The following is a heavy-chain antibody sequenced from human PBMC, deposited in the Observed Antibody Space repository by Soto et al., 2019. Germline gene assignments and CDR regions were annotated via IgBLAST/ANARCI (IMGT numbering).Heavy chain of an antibody. V-gene: IGHV2-5*02. CDR3: AHVIYIGSYLTS. J-gene: IGHJ5*02. D-gene: IGHD1-26*01. CDR1: GFSLSTSGVG. CDR2: IYWDDDK. Sequence: QITLKESGPPLVKPTQTLTLTCTFSGFSLSTSGVGVGWIRQPPGKALEWLALIYWDDDKRYSPSLKSRLTITKDTSKNQVVLTVTNMDPVDTATYYCAHVIYIGSYLTSWGQGTLVTVSS.